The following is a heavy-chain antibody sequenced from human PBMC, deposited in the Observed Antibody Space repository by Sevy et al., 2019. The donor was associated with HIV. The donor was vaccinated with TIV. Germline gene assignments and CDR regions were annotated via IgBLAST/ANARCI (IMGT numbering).Heavy chain of an antibody. D-gene: IGHD3-22*01. CDR2: ISYDGSNK. V-gene: IGHV3-30-3*01. CDR1: GFTFSSYA. J-gene: IGHJ4*02. CDR3: ARDYYDSSGYVY. Sequence: GGSLRLSCAASGFTFSSYAMHWVRQAPGKGLEWVAVISYDGSNKYYADSVKGRFTISRDNSKNTLYLQMNSLRGEDTAVYYCARDYYDSSGYVYWGQGTLVTVSS.